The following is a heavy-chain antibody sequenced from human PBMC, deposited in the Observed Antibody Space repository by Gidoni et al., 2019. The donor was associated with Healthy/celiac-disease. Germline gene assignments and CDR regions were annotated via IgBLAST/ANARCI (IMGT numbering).Heavy chain of an antibody. CDR2: IYTSGST. J-gene: IGHJ4*02. CDR1: GGSLSSGSYY. Sequence: QVQLQESGPGLVQPSQTLSLTCTVSGGSLSSGSYYWSWIRQPAGKGLEWIGRIYTSGSTNYNPSLKSRVTISVDTSKNQFSLKLSSVTAADTAVYYCARGWVLYDSSGYLDYWGQGTLVTVSS. CDR3: ARGWVLYDSSGYLDY. V-gene: IGHV4-61*02. D-gene: IGHD3-22*01.